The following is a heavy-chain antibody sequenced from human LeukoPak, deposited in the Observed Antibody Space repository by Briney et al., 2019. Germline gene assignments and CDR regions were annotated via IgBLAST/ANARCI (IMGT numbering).Heavy chain of an antibody. D-gene: IGHD2-2*01. CDR2: IYPGDSDT. CDR1: GYSFTSYW. Sequence: GESLQISCKGSGYSFTSYWIGWVRQVPGKGLEWMGIIYPGDSDTRYSPSFQGQVTISADKSISTAYLQWSSLKASDTAMYYCARRGYCSSTSCYGYFDYWGQGTLVTVSS. J-gene: IGHJ4*02. CDR3: ARRGYCSSTSCYGYFDY. V-gene: IGHV5-51*01.